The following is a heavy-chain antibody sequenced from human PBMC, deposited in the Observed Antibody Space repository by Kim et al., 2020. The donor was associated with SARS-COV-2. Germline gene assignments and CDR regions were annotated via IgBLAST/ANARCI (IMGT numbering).Heavy chain of an antibody. D-gene: IGHD4-4*01. CDR1: GFTFSSYA. CDR3: ARSGGGYYSNFDY. J-gene: IGHJ4*02. Sequence: GGSLRLSCAASGFTFSSYAMHWVRQAPGKGLEWVAVISYDGSNKYYADSVKGRFTISRDNSKNTLYLQMNSLRAEDTAVYYCARSGGGYYSNFDYWGQGT. CDR2: ISYDGSNK. V-gene: IGHV3-30*04.